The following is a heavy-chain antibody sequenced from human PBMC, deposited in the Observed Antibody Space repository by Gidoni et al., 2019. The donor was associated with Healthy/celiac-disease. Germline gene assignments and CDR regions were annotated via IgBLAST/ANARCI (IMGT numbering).Heavy chain of an antibody. CDR3: ASRKAGTDWYFDL. D-gene: IGHD6-19*01. Sequence: EVQLLESGGGLVKPGGSLRLSCSASGFTFNTYGMNWVRQAPGKGLEWVSFISRSSSYIYYADSVKGRFTISRDNAKKSLFLQMNSLRAEDTAVYYCASRKAGTDWYFDLWGRGTLVTVSS. J-gene: IGHJ2*01. V-gene: IGHV3-21*01. CDR2: ISRSSSYI. CDR1: GFTFNTYG.